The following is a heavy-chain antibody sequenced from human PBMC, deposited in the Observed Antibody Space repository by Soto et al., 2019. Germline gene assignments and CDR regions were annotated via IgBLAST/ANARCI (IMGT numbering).Heavy chain of an antibody. CDR1: GGSISSYY. Sequence: SVTLPLTCTVSGGSISSYYGSWIRQPPGKGLEWIGHIYYSGSTNYNPSLNCRVTISVDTSKNQFSLKLSSVTAADTAVYYCARDYHGGFRYYYYMDVWGKGTTVTVSS. D-gene: IGHD3-16*02. CDR2: IYYSGST. J-gene: IGHJ6*03. CDR3: ARDYHGGFRYYYYMDV. V-gene: IGHV4-59*01.